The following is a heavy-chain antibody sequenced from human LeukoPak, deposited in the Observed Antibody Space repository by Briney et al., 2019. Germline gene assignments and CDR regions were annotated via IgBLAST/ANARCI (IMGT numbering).Heavy chain of an antibody. Sequence: PGGSLRLSCAASGFTFSSYSMNWVRQAPGKGLEWVSSISSSSSYIYYADSVKGRFTISRDNAKNSLYLQMNSLRAEDTAVYYCARCSRDDFWSGYYTTETHYYYYMDVWGKGTTVTVSS. D-gene: IGHD3-3*01. CDR1: GFTFSSYS. CDR2: ISSSSSYI. J-gene: IGHJ6*03. V-gene: IGHV3-21*01. CDR3: ARCSRDDFWSGYYTTETHYYYYMDV.